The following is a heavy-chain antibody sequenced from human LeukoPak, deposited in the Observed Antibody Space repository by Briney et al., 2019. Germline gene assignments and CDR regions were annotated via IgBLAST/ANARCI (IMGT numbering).Heavy chain of an antibody. CDR1: GYTFTNYY. Sequence: ASVKVSCKASGYTFTNYYMHWVRQAPGQGLEWMGLINPTGTGTNYAQKFRGRVTMTRDTSTTTVYMELSSLTFEDTAIYYCAREEYGDYFDYWGQGTPVTVSS. CDR3: AREEYGDYFDY. D-gene: IGHD2-21*01. CDR2: INPTGTGT. J-gene: IGHJ4*02. V-gene: IGHV1-46*01.